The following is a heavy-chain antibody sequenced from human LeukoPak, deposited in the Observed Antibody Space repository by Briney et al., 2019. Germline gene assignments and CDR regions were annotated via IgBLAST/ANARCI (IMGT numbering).Heavy chain of an antibody. Sequence: SETLSLTCTVSGGSISSSSYYWGWIRQPPGKGLEWIGSIYYSGSTYYNPSLKSRVTISVDTSKNQFSLKLSSVTAADTAVYYCAGPPAGSSGWLDYWGQGTLVTVSS. CDR2: IYYSGST. V-gene: IGHV4-39*07. CDR3: AGPPAGSSGWLDY. D-gene: IGHD6-19*01. CDR1: GGSISSSSYY. J-gene: IGHJ4*02.